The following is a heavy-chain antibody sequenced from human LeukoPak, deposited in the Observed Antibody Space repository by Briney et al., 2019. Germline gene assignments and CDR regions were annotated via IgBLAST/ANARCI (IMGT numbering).Heavy chain of an antibody. Sequence: GGSLRLSCAASGFTFTNYAMTWVRQAPGKGLEWVSGIGGSDGSTYYADSVKGRFTISRDNAKNSLYLQMNSLRAEDTAVYYCARGVGGGMDVWGQGTTVTVSS. D-gene: IGHD1-26*01. V-gene: IGHV3-23*01. CDR3: ARGVGGGMDV. CDR2: IGGSDGST. J-gene: IGHJ6*02. CDR1: GFTFTNYA.